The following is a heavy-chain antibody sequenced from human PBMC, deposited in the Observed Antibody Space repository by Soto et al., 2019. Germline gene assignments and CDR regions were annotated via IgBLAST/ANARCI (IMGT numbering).Heavy chain of an antibody. D-gene: IGHD5-18*01. CDR3: ARPEFGYCWYFDL. J-gene: IGHJ2*01. V-gene: IGHV1-69*08. CDR2: IIPDFGTT. Sequence: QDQLVQSGAEVKKPGSSVKVSCKASGGTFSSHTFSWVRQAPGQGLEWMGRIIPDFGTTNYAQKFQGRVTITADESASTLSMELNSLRSEDTAVYSCARPEFGYCWYFDLWGRGTRVTVSS. CDR1: GGTFSSHT.